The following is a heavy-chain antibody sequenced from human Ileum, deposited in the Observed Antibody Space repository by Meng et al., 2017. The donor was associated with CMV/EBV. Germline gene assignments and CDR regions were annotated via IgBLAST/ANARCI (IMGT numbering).Heavy chain of an antibody. CDR2: ISSSGSTI. CDR3: ARGGNYYDAFDI. D-gene: IGHD1-26*01. V-gene: IGHV3-11*04. CDR1: GFTSSDYY. J-gene: IGHJ3*02. Sequence: GGSLRLSCAASGFTSSDYYLSWIRQAPGKGLEWVSYISSSGSTIYYADSVKGRFTISRDNAKNSLFLQMNSLRADDTAVYYCARGGNYYDAFDIWGQGTMVTVSS.